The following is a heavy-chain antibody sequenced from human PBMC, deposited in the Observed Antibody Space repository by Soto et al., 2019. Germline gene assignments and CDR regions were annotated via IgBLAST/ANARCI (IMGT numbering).Heavy chain of an antibody. D-gene: IGHD3-10*01. CDR3: ASKFGELLADAFDI. CDR2: IYHSGSI. J-gene: IGHJ3*02. Sequence: QVQLQESGPGLVKPSGTLSLTCTVSNASISSRKWWTWVRQTPGKGLEWIGEIYHSGSINHNPSLKSRVTMSLDKSKNQFSLKMTSETAADTAVYYCASKFGELLADAFDIWGQGTVVTVSS. CDR1: NASISSRKW. V-gene: IGHV4-4*02.